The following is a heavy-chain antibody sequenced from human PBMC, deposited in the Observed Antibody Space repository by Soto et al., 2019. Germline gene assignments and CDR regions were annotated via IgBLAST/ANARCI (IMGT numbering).Heavy chain of an antibody. V-gene: IGHV4-59*01. Sequence: SETLSLTCTVSGGSISSYYWSWIRQPPGKGLEWIGYIYYSGSTNYNPSLKSRVTISVDTSKNQFSLKLSSVTAADTAVYYCAREGCTNGVCYKFDPWGQGTLVTVSS. CDR1: GGSISSYY. CDR2: IYYSGST. CDR3: AREGCTNGVCYKFDP. D-gene: IGHD2-8*01. J-gene: IGHJ5*02.